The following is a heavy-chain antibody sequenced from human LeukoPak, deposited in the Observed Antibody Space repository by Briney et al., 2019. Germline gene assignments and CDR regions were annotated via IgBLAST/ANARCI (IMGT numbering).Heavy chain of an antibody. CDR2: IIPIFKIA. D-gene: IGHD1-14*01. Sequence: ASVKVSCKASGGTFSNYAITWVRQAPGQGLEWMGRIIPIFKIADYTQKFQGRVTITADKTTSTAYMELSNLTSEDTAVYYCARAPAGMDVWGQGTTVIVSS. V-gene: IGHV1-69*04. CDR3: ARAPAGMDV. CDR1: GGTFSNYA. J-gene: IGHJ6*02.